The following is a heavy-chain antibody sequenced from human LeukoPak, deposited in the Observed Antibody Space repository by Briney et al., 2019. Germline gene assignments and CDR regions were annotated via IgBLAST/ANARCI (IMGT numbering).Heavy chain of an antibody. CDR1: GFTLRSYS. V-gene: IGHV3-23*01. J-gene: IGHJ4*02. D-gene: IGHD4-17*01. CDR3: ASSYGDYVTSYFDY. Sequence: GGSLRLSCAASGFTLRSYSMNWVRQAPGKGLEWVSGISGSAGSTDYADSVKGRFTISRDNSKNTLYLQMNSLRAEDTAVYYCASSYGDYVTSYFDYWGQGTLVTVSS. CDR2: ISGSAGST.